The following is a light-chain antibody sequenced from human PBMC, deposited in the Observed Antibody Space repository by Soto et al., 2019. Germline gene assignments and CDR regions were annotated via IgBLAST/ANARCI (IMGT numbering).Light chain of an antibody. CDR3: QSYDSSLSGAV. J-gene: IGLJ2*01. CDR2: GNS. V-gene: IGLV1-40*01. Sequence: QSVLTQPPSVSGAPGQRVTISCTGSSSNIGAGYDVHWYQQLPGTAPKLLSYGNSNRPSGVPDRFSGSKSGTSASLAITGLQAEDEAYYYCQSYDSSLSGAVFGGGTKVTVL. CDR1: SSNIGAGYD.